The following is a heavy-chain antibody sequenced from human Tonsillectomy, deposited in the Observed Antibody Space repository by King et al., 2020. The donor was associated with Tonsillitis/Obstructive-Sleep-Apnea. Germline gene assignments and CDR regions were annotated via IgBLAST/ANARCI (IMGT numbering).Heavy chain of an antibody. V-gene: IGHV1-69*01. Sequence: QLVQSGAEVKKPGSSVKVSCKASGGTFSSYAISWVRQAPGQGLEWMGGIIPIFGTANYAQKFQGRVTITADESMSTAYMELSSLRSEDTAVYYCATTDYDFWSGYYHYYYMDVWGKGTTVTVSS. CDR3: ATTDYDFWSGYYHYYYMDV. J-gene: IGHJ6*03. CDR2: IIPIFGTA. CDR1: GGTFSSYA. D-gene: IGHD3-3*01.